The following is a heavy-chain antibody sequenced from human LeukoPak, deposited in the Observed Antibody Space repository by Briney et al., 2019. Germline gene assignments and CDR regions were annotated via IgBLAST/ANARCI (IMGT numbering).Heavy chain of an antibody. CDR2: IYYSGST. V-gene: IGHV4-59*12. Sequence: SETLSLTCTVSGGSISSYYWSWIRQPPGKGLEWIGYIYYSGSTNYNPSLKSRVTISVDTSKNQFSLKLSSVTAADTAVYYCARRDPPPGRSGWYKRAANWGQGTLVTVSS. CDR3: ARRDPPPGRSGWYKRAAN. J-gene: IGHJ4*02. CDR1: GGSISSYY. D-gene: IGHD6-19*01.